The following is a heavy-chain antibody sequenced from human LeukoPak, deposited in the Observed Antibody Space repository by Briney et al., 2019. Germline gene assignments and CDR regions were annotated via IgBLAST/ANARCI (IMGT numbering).Heavy chain of an antibody. D-gene: IGHD3-3*01. CDR3: ARESLRFLEWLPGPYDY. J-gene: IGHJ4*02. CDR1: GFGFSRHW. V-gene: IGHV3-7*01. Sequence: PGGSLRLSCAASGFGFSRHWMSWVRQAPGKGLEWVANIKQDGSEKSYVDSVKGRFTISRDNAKNSLYLQINSLRDEDTAVYYCARESLRFLEWLPGPYDYWGQGTLVTVSS. CDR2: IKQDGSEK.